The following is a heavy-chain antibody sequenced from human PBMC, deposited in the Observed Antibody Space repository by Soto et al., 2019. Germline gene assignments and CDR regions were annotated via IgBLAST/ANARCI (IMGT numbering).Heavy chain of an antibody. D-gene: IGHD2-2*02. J-gene: IGHJ6*02. CDR2: INPNSGGT. Sequence: VASVKVSCKVSGYTFSGYYIHWLRQAPGQGLEWMGWINPNSGGTNYAQKFQGRVTVTRDTPTSTAYMELSRLTSDDTAVYYCARSLTEGYCTITGCYTRPLYGMDVWGQGTTVTVSS. CDR1: GYTFSGYY. CDR3: ARSLTEGYCTITGCYTRPLYGMDV. V-gene: IGHV1-2*02.